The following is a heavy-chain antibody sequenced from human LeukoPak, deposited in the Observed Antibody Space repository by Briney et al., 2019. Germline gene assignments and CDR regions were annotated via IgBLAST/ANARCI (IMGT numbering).Heavy chain of an antibody. CDR2: IYTSGST. Sequence: SETLSLTCTVSGGSISSYYWSWIRLPAGKGLEWIGRIYTSGSTNYNASLKSRVSMSVDTSKNQFSLKLSSVTAADTVVFYCARENSGSYREFDYRGQGTLVTVSS. CDR3: ARENSGSYREFDY. J-gene: IGHJ4*02. V-gene: IGHV4-4*07. CDR1: GGSISSYY. D-gene: IGHD1-26*01.